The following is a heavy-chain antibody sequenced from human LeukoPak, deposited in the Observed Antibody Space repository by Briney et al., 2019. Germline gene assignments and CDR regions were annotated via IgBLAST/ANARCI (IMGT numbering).Heavy chain of an antibody. CDR3: TRDGRTYSDFWSNYYHAMDV. CDR2: IWFDGSKQ. Sequence: PGGSLRLSCAASGFAFNTYGVHRVRQPPGKGLEWVALIWFDGSKQYYADSVRGRFIISRDNSRNTVYLHMNSLGVEDTAVYYCTRDGRTYSDFWSNYYHAMDVWGQGTTVTVSS. V-gene: IGHV3-33*01. D-gene: IGHD3-3*01. CDR1: GFAFNTYG. J-gene: IGHJ6*02.